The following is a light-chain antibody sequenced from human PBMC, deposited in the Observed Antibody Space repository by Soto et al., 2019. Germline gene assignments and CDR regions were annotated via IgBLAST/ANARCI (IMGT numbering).Light chain of an antibody. J-gene: IGLJ1*01. CDR2: VVS. CDR3: ASYTSSDTPYV. Sequence: QSALTQPASVSGSPGQSITISCTGTSSDVGDYKYVSWYQQHPDKAPKLMIYVVSNRPLGVSNRFSGSKSGNTASLTISGLQADDEADYYCASYTSSDTPYVFGTGTKVTVL. CDR1: SSDVGDYKY. V-gene: IGLV2-14*01.